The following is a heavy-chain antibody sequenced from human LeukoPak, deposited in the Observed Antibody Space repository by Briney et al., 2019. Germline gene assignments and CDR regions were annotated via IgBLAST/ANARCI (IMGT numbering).Heavy chain of an antibody. CDR2: IYYSGST. Sequence: SETLSLTCTVSGGSISSSGYYWGLIRQPPGKGLEWIGSIYYSGSTYYNPSLKSRVTISVDTSKNQFSLKLSSVTAADTAVYYCARGQYSYGHNDAFDIWGQGTMVTVSS. V-gene: IGHV4-39*07. CDR1: GGSISSSGYY. J-gene: IGHJ3*02. D-gene: IGHD5-18*01. CDR3: ARGQYSYGHNDAFDI.